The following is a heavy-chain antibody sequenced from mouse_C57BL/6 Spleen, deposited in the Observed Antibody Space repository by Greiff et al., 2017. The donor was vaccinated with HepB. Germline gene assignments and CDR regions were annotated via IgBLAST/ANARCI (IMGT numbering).Heavy chain of an antibody. CDR1: GYTFTSYW. J-gene: IGHJ2*01. D-gene: IGHD3-2*02. CDR2: IYPNIGST. Sequence: QVQLQQPGAELVKPWASVKLSCKASGYTFTSYWMHWVKQKPGQGLEWIGMIYPNIGSTNYTEKFKSKATLTVDKSSSTAYMQLSSLTSEDTAVYYCARRTAQATLDYWGQGTTLTVSS. CDR3: ARRTAQATLDY. V-gene: IGHV1-64*01.